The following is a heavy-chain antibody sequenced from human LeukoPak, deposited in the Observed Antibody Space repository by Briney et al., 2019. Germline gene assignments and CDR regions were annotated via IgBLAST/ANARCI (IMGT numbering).Heavy chain of an antibody. D-gene: IGHD3-16*01. CDR1: GFTFSSYG. CDR2: IPYDGSNK. J-gene: IGHJ4*02. V-gene: IGHV3-30*02. Sequence: PGGSLRLSCAASGFTFSSYGMHWVRQAPGKGLEWVAFIPYDGSNKYYADSVQGRFAISRDNSKNTLYLQKNSLRAEDTAVYYCANYDYVWGSSDYWGQGTLVTVSS. CDR3: ANYDYVWGSSDY.